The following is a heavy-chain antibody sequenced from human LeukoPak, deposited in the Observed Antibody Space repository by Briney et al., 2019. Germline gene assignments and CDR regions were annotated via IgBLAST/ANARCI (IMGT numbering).Heavy chain of an antibody. D-gene: IGHD2-15*01. CDR1: GFTFSSYW. CDR3: ARGYCGSGSCEPKDS. Sequence: GGSLRLSCAASGFTFSSYWMTWVRQAPGKGLEWVANIKQDGSEKYYVDSVKGRFTISRDNAKNSLYLQMNSLRAEDTAVYYCARGYCGSGSCEPKDSWGRGTLVTVSS. V-gene: IGHV3-7*01. J-gene: IGHJ4*02. CDR2: IKQDGSEK.